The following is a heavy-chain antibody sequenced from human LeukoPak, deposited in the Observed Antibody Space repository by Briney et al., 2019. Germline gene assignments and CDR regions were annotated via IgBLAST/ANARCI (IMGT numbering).Heavy chain of an antibody. CDR1: GGSFSGYY. D-gene: IGHD3-3*01. Sequence: SETLSLTCAVYGGSFSGYYWSWIRQPPGKGLEWIGEINHSGSTNYNPSLKSRVTISVDTSKNQFSLKLSSVTAADTAVYYCARVPTYYDFWSGSPYYYYYMDVWGKGTTVTVSS. V-gene: IGHV4-34*01. J-gene: IGHJ6*03. CDR3: ARVPTYYDFWSGSPYYYYYMDV. CDR2: INHSGST.